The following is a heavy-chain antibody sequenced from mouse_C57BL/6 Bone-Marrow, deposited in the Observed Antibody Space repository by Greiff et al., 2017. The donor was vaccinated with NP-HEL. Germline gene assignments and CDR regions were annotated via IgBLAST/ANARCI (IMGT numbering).Heavy chain of an antibody. J-gene: IGHJ1*03. Sequence: QVQLQQPGAELVNPGASGKVSWKASASHCPLLSMPFFSPRPFQGLELIGSIHPSSIYTIVNQKFKGKATLTVDKSSSTAYMQLSSLTSEDSAVYYCAIDTTVVSHWYFDGWGTGTTVTVSS. CDR2: IHPSSIYT. D-gene: IGHD1-1*01. CDR3: AIDTTVVSHWYFDG. CDR1: ASHCPLLS. V-gene: IGHV1-74*01.